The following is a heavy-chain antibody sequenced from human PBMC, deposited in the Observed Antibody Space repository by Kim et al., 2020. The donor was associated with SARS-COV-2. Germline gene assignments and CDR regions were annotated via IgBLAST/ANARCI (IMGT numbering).Heavy chain of an antibody. D-gene: IGHD3-22*01. CDR1: GFTFSSYS. V-gene: IGHV3-21*01. Sequence: GGSLRLSCAASGFTFSSYSMNWVRQAPGKGLEWVSSISSSSSYIYYADSVKGRFTISRDNAKNSLYLQMNSLRAEDTAVYYCARVPTYYYDSSGYYYVEETREDWGVFDYWGQGTLVTVSS. CDR3: ARVPTYYYDSSGYYYVEETREDWGVFDY. J-gene: IGHJ4*02. CDR2: ISSSSSYI.